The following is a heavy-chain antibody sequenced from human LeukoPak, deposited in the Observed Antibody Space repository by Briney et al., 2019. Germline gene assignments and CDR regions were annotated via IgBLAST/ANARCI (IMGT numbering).Heavy chain of an antibody. Sequence: ASVRVSCKTSGYSFTDYYIHWVRQAPGQGLEWMGWINTKSGRTSSARKFQGRVTMTRDPSITTVYIDMAWLTSDDTAIYFCARADFIDAGPYLIGPWGQGTLVTVSS. CDR1: GYSFTDYY. CDR3: ARADFIDAGPYLIGP. J-gene: IGHJ5*02. V-gene: IGHV1-2*02. CDR2: INTKSGRT. D-gene: IGHD3-3*01.